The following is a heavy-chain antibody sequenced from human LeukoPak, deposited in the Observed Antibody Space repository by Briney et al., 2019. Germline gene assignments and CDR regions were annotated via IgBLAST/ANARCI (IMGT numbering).Heavy chain of an antibody. CDR1: GYTFTSYA. Sequence: ASVKVSCKASGYTFTSYAMNWVRQAPGQGLEWMGWINTNTGNPTYAQGFTGPFVFSFATSVSTAYLQISSLKTEDTAVYYCARDRTLFDYWGQGTLVTVSS. CDR3: ARDRTLFDY. V-gene: IGHV7-4-1*02. CDR2: INTNTGNP. J-gene: IGHJ4*02. D-gene: IGHD1-14*01.